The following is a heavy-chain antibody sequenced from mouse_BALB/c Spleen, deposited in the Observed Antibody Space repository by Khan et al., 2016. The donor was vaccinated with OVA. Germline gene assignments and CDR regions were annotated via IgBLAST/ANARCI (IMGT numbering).Heavy chain of an antibody. J-gene: IGHJ2*01. CDR1: GFTFSRFG. CDR3: ARDSNCDY. CDR2: ISSGSSSI. Sequence: EVELVESGGGLVQPGGSRKLSCAASGFTFSRFGMHWVRQAPEKGLEWVAYISSGSSSIYYADTVKGRFTISRDNPKNTLFLQMTSLRTKDTAMYYCARDSNCDYWGQGTTLTVSS. V-gene: IGHV5-17*02.